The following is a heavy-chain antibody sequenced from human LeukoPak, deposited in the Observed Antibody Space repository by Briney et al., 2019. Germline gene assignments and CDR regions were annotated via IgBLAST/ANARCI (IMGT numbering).Heavy chain of an antibody. J-gene: IGHJ6*03. CDR2: IYYSETT. V-gene: IGHV4-39*01. CDR3: ARQVSDYYYYYIDV. D-gene: IGHD5/OR15-5a*01. Sequence: SETLSLTCTVSGGSISSTAYYRDWIRQPPGKGLEWIGSIYYSETTYYNSSLKSRVTISLNTSKNQFSLRLTSVTAADTAVYYCARQVSDYYYYYIDVWGTGATVTVSS. CDR1: GGSISSTAYY.